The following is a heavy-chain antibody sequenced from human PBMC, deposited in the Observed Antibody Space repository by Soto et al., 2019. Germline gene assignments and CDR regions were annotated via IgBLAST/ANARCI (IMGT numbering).Heavy chain of an antibody. CDR1: GGSFSGYY. J-gene: IGHJ6*02. CDR2: INHSGST. D-gene: IGHD1-7*01. Sequence: PSETLSLTCAVYGGSFSGYYWSWIRQPPGKGLEWIGEINHSGSTNYNPSLKSRVTISVDTSKNQFSLKLSSVTAADTAVYYCARVRYNWNYGRYYYYYGMDVWGQGTTVTVSS. CDR3: ARVRYNWNYGRYYYYYGMDV. V-gene: IGHV4-34*01.